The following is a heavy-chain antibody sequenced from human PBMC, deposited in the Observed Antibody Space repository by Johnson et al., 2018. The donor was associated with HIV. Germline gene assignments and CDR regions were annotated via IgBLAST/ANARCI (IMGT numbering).Heavy chain of an antibody. CDR3: ARDRGGGTEAGAFDI. J-gene: IGHJ3*02. CDR2: IYSGGST. CDR1: GFTFSSYS. V-gene: IGHV3-66*01. Sequence: EVQLVESGGGVVQPGRSLRLSCAASGFTFSSYSMHWVRQAPGKGLEWVSVIYSGGSTYYADSVKGRFTISRDNSKNTLYLQMNSLGAEDTAVYYCARDRGGGTEAGAFDIWGQGTMVTVSS. D-gene: IGHD2-15*01.